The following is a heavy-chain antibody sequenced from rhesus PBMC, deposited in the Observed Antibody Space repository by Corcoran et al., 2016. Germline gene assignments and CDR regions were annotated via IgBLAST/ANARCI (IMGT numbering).Heavy chain of an antibody. Sequence: QVKLQESGPGLVKPLETLSLTCAVSGGSISGGYYYWSWIRQPPGKGLEWIGGIQSSKRNTYNNPSLKSRVTISKDTSKNQCSLKLSSVPAADTAVYYGARDGELEGGFDYWGQGVLVTVSS. J-gene: IGHJ4*01. V-gene: IGHV4S12*01. CDR2: IQSSKRNT. CDR3: ARDGELEGGFDY. CDR1: GGSISGGYYY. D-gene: IGHD1-26*01.